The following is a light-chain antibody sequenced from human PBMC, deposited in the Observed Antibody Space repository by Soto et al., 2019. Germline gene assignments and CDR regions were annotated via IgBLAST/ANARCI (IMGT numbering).Light chain of an antibody. CDR2: GAS. Sequence: ENVLTQSPGTLSLSPGERATLSCSAREIVSSSYLAWYQQKPGQAPRLLIYGASSRATGIPDRFSGSGSGTDFTLTISRLEPEDFAVYYCQQYGSSPTFGQGTRLAI. V-gene: IGKV3-20*01. J-gene: IGKJ5*01. CDR3: QQYGSSPT. CDR1: EIVSSSY.